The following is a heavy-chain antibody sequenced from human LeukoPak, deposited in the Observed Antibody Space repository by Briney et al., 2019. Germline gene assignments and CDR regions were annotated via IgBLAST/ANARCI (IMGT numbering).Heavy chain of an antibody. CDR2: ISGDGGST. CDR1: GFTFSDYV. CDR3: ARDQEWLLPKPLDY. J-gene: IGHJ4*02. V-gene: IGHV3-23*01. D-gene: IGHD5-24*01. Sequence: PGGSLRLSCAASGFTFSDYVMSWVRQAPGKGLECVSVISGDGGSTYYADSVKGRFTISRDNAKNSLYLQMNSLRAEDTAVYYCARDQEWLLPKPLDYWGQGTLVTVSS.